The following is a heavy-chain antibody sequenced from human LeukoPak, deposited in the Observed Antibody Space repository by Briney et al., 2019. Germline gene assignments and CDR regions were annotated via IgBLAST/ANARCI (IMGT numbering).Heavy chain of an antibody. Sequence: SETLSLTCTVSGGSLSSYYWSWVRQPPGKGLEWIGDIYYSGSTNYNPSLKSRVTISVDTSKNQFSLKLSSVTAADTAVYYCAREAPDYGSGSYYFDYWGQGTLVTVST. D-gene: IGHD3-10*01. CDR1: GGSLSSYY. J-gene: IGHJ4*02. V-gene: IGHV4-59*01. CDR2: IYYSGST. CDR3: AREAPDYGSGSYYFDY.